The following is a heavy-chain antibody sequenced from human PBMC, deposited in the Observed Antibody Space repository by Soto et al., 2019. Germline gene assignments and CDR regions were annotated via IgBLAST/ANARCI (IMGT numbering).Heavy chain of an antibody. CDR1: VYTFNNFA. CDR2: ISPYNGET. D-gene: IGHD5-12*01. V-gene: IGHV1-18*01. CDR3: AREQTRWLKDAFDI. Sequence: QVQLVQSGPEVKKPGAAVRVSCKASVYTFNNFAINWVRQAPGQGLAWLGWISPYNGETEYAQKFQGRVIMTTDASTSTAYLEVRSLRSDATAVYYCAREQTRWLKDAFDIWGQGTMVIVSS. J-gene: IGHJ3*02.